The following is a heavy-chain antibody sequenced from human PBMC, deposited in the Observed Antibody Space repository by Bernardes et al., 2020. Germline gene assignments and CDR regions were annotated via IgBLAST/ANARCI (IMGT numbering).Heavy chain of an antibody. D-gene: IGHD4-17*01. CDR2: ISAYNGNT. Sequence: PGQWLEWMGWISAYNGNTNYAQKLQGRVTMTTDTSTSTAYMELRSLRSDDTALYYCSRDGGLTTLYYYGMDIWGQGTTVTVSS. CDR3: SRDGGLTTLYYYGMDI. J-gene: IGHJ6*02. V-gene: IGHV1-18*01.